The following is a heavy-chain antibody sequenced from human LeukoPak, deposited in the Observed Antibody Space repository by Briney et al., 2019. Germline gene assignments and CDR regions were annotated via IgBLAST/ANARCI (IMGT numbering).Heavy chain of an antibody. D-gene: IGHD6-19*01. CDR2: ISYDGTNK. Sequence: PGGSLRLSCAASGFTFSSYSMNWVRQAPGKGLEWVAVISYDGTNKFYEDSVKGRFTISRDSSKNTLYLQMNSLRAEDTAMYYCVKEVGIAVAGISFFDHWGQGTLVTVSS. J-gene: IGHJ4*02. CDR3: VKEVGIAVAGISFFDH. CDR1: GFTFSSYS. V-gene: IGHV3-30*18.